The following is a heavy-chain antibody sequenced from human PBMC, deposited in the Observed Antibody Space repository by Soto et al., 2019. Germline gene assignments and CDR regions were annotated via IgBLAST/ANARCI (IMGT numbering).Heavy chain of an antibody. CDR2: ISYDGSNK. V-gene: IGHV3-30-3*01. CDR3: ARPPNYDSSGYGWFDP. CDR1: GFTFSSYA. D-gene: IGHD3-22*01. J-gene: IGHJ5*02. Sequence: QVQLVESGGGVVQPGRSLRLSCAASGFTFSSYAMHWVRQAPGKGLEWVAVISYDGSNKYYADSVKGRFTISRDNSKNTLYLQMNSLRAEDTAVYYCARPPNYDSSGYGWFDPWGQGTLVTVSS.